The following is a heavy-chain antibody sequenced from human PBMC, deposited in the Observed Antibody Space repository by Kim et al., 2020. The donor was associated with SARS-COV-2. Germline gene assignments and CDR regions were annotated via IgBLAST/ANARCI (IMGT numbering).Heavy chain of an antibody. CDR2: IYHSGST. J-gene: IGHJ6*02. D-gene: IGHD3-3*01. CDR3: ARTTHYDFWSGTDYGMDV. V-gene: IGHV4-4*02. Sequence: SETLSLTCAVSGGSISSSNWWSWVRQPPGKGLEWIGEIYHSGSTNYNPSLKSRVTISVDKSKNQFSLKLSSVTAADTAVYYCARTTHYDFWSGTDYGMDVWGQGTTVTVSS. CDR1: GGSISSSNW.